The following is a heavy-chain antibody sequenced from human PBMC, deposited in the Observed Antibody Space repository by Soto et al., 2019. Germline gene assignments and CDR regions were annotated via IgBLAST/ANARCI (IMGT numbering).Heavy chain of an antibody. CDR2: ISYDGRNK. V-gene: IGHV3-30*18. CDR1: GFTFSSYG. Sequence: QVQLVESGGGGVQPGRSLRLSCAASGFTFSSYGMHWVRQAPGKGLEWVAVISYDGRNKYYADSVKGRFTISRDNSKNTLYLLMSSLRAEDTAVYYCVKDGSSGWPYYYGLDVWGQGTTVTVSS. D-gene: IGHD6-19*01. CDR3: VKDGSSGWPYYYGLDV. J-gene: IGHJ6*02.